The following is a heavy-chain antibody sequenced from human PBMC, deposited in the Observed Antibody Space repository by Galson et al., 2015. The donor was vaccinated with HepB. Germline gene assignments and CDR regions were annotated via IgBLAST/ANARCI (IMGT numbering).Heavy chain of an antibody. CDR3: ARASSESSSWYRFAPYYYYMDV. J-gene: IGHJ6*03. D-gene: IGHD6-13*01. Sequence: SLRLSCAASGFTFSSYAMHWVRQAPGKGLEWVAVISYDGSNKYYADSVKGRFTISRDNSKNTLYLQMNSLRAEDTAVYYCARASSESSSWYRFAPYYYYMDVWGKGTTVTVSS. CDR1: GFTFSSYA. CDR2: ISYDGSNK. V-gene: IGHV3-30-3*01.